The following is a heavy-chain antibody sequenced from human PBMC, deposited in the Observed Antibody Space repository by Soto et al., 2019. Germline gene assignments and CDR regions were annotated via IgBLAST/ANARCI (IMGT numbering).Heavy chain of an antibody. CDR1: GYTFTSYG. CDR3: ARGEGLRFWECSNYYITGMDV. CDR2: ISAYNGNT. V-gene: IGHV1-18*01. D-gene: IGHD3-3*01. Sequence: ASVKVSCKASGYTFTSYGISWVRQAPGQGLEWMGWISAYNGNTNYAQKLQGRVTMTTDTSTSTAYMELRSLRSDDTAVYYCARGEGLRFWECSNYYITGMDVGGKGTRSTVS. J-gene: IGHJ6*01.